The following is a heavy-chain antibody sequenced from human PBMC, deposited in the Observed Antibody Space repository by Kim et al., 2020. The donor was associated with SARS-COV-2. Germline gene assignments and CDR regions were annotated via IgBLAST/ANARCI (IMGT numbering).Heavy chain of an antibody. J-gene: IGHJ6*02. CDR3: ARDDQNYYGMDV. V-gene: IGHV4-31*03. Sequence: SETLSLTCTVSGGSISSGGYYWSWIRQHPGKGLEWIGYIYYSGSTYYNPSLKSRVTISVDTSKNQFSLKLSSVTAADTAVYYCARDDQNYYGMDVWGQRTTFTVSS. CDR2: IYYSGST. CDR1: GGSISSGGYY.